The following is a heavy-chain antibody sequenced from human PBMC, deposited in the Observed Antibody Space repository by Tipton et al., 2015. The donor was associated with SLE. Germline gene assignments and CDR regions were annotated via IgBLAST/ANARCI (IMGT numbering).Heavy chain of an antibody. CDR2: ISSSSYYI. V-gene: IGHV3-21*01. CDR3: VRDSSSWYGYFDY. D-gene: IGHD6-13*01. Sequence: SLRLSCAVSGFTFSNYSMNWVRQAPGKGLEWVSSISSSSYYIYYADSVKGRFTVSRDNAKNSLYLQMNGLTGEDTAVYYCVRDSSSWYGYFDYWGQGTLVTVSS. CDR1: GFTFSNYS. J-gene: IGHJ4*02.